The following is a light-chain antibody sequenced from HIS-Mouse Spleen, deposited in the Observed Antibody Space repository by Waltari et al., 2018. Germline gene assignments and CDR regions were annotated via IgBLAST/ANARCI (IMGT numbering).Light chain of an antibody. V-gene: IGLV1-47*01. J-gene: IGLJ2*01. CDR2: RNN. CDR1: SSNIGSNY. CDR3: QVWDSSSDHVV. Sequence: QSVLTQPPSASGTPGQRVTISCSGSSSNIGSNYVSWYQKLPGTAPKTLIYRNNQRPSGVPDRFSGSNSGNTATLTISRVEAGDEADYYCQVWDSSSDHVVFGGGTKLTVL.